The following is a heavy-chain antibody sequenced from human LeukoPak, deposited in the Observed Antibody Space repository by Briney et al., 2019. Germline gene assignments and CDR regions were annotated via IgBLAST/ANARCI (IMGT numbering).Heavy chain of an antibody. Sequence: GGSLRLSCVASGFTFSSYSMNWVRQAPGKGPEWVSYISSSSSTIYYADSVKGRFTISRDNAKNSLYLQMNSLRAEDTAVYYCARRHSYDSSGYYQRTYYYGMDVWGQGTTVTVSS. J-gene: IGHJ6*02. CDR2: ISSSSSTI. D-gene: IGHD3-22*01. CDR1: GFTFSSYS. CDR3: ARRHSYDSSGYYQRTYYYGMDV. V-gene: IGHV3-48*04.